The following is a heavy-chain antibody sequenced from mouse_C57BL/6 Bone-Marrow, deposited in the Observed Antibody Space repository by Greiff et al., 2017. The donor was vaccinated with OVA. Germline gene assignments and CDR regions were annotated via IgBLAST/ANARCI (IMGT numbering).Heavy chain of an antibody. CDR1: GYAFSSYW. CDR2: IYPGDGDT. V-gene: IGHV1-80*01. D-gene: IGHD1-1*01. Sequence: VKLMESGAELVKPGASVKISCKASGYAFSSYWMNWVKQRPGKGLEWIGQIYPGDGDTNYNGKFKGKATLTADTSSSTAYMQLSSLTSDDSAVYFCARPLYGSGPWFAYWGQGTLVTVSA. CDR3: ARPLYGSGPWFAY. J-gene: IGHJ3*01.